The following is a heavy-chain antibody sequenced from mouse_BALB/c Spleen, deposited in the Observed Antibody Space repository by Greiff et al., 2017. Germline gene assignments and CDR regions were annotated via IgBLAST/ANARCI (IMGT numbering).Heavy chain of an antibody. V-gene: IGHV1S81*02. CDR2: INPSNGRT. J-gene: IGHJ4*01. Sequence: QVQLQQPGAELVKPGASVKLSCKASGYTLTSYWMHWVKQRPGQGLEWIGEINPSNGRTNYNEKFKSKATLTVDKSSSTAYMQLSSLTSEDSAVYYCARHDGYYVAMDYWGQGTSVTVSS. CDR3: ARHDGYYVAMDY. D-gene: IGHD2-3*01. CDR1: GYTLTSYW.